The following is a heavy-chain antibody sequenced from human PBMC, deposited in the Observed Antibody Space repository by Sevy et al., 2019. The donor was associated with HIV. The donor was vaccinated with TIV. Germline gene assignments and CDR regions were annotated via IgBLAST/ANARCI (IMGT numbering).Heavy chain of an antibody. V-gene: IGHV1-18*01. D-gene: IGHD3-16*01. Sequence: ASVKVSCKASGYTFTSYGISWVRQAPGQGLEWMGWISAYNGNTNYAQKLQGRVTMTTDTSTSTAYMELRSLRSDDTAVYYCAREKWPRVSFGAFDIWGQGTMVTVSS. CDR3: AREKWPRVSFGAFDI. CDR1: GYTFTSYG. J-gene: IGHJ3*02. CDR2: ISAYNGNT.